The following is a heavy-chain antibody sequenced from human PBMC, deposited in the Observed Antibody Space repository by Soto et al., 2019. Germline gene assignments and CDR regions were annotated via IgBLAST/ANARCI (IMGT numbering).Heavy chain of an antibody. V-gene: IGHV4-31*03. D-gene: IGHD2-15*01. CDR1: GDSVSSGGYY. J-gene: IGHJ3*02. CDR2: IYSNGFT. CDR3: AGLPGLFVVVVAAALDAFDI. Sequence: SETLSLTCIVSGDSVSSGGYYWSWIRQHPGKGLEWIGYIYSNGFTYYNPSLESRVTISLDTSKNQFSLKLTSVTAADTAVYYCAGLPGLFVVVVAAALDAFDIWGQGTMVTVS.